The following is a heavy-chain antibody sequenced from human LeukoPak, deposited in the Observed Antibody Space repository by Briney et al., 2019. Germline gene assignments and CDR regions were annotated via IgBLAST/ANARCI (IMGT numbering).Heavy chain of an antibody. CDR2: IYPGDSDT. V-gene: IGHV5-51*01. CDR3: ASSIAAAGKAFDY. Sequence: GESLKISCKGSGYRFTSYWIGWVRQMPGKGLEWMGIIYPGDSDTRYSPSFQGQVTISADKSISTAYLQWSSLKASDTAMYYCASSIAAAGKAFDYWGQGTLVTVSS. J-gene: IGHJ4*02. D-gene: IGHD6-13*01. CDR1: GYRFTSYW.